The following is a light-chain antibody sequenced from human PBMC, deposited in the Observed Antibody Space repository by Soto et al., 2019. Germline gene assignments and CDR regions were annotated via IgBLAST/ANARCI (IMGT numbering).Light chain of an antibody. CDR3: QSYDSSLSGVV. V-gene: IGLV1-40*01. CDR1: SSNIGAGYD. J-gene: IGLJ2*01. CDR2: GNS. Sequence: QSVLTQPPSVSGAPGQRVTISCTGRSSNIGAGYDVHWYQQLPGTAPKLLIYGNSNRPSGVPDRFSGSKSGTSASLAITGLQAEDEADYYCQSYDSSLSGVVFGGGTKHIVL.